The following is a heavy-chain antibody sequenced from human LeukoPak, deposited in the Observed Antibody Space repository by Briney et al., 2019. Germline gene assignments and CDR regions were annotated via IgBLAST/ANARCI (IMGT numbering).Heavy chain of an antibody. Sequence: SETLSHTCTVSGGSVNSGSYSWSWIRQPPGKGLEWIGYIYYSGSTNYSPSLKSRVTISVDTSKNQFSLKLSSVTAADTAVYYCGGSGTGYHYGLDVWGQGTTVTVSS. CDR3: GGSGTGYHYGLDV. D-gene: IGHD3/OR15-3a*01. V-gene: IGHV4-61*01. CDR1: GGSVNSGSYS. J-gene: IGHJ6*02. CDR2: IYYSGST.